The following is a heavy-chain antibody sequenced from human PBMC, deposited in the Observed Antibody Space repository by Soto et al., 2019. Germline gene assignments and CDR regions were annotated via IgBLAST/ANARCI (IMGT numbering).Heavy chain of an antibody. CDR2: INAGNGNT. Sequence: QVQLVQSGAEVKKPGASVKVSCKASGYTFTSYAMHWVRQAPGQRLEWMGWINAGNGNTKYSQKFQGRVTITRDTSASTGYMELSSLRSEDTAVYYCARVGDCSSTSCSYYYYYMDVWGKGTTVTVSS. CDR1: GYTFTSYA. CDR3: ARVGDCSSTSCSYYYYYMDV. V-gene: IGHV1-3*01. J-gene: IGHJ6*03. D-gene: IGHD2-2*01.